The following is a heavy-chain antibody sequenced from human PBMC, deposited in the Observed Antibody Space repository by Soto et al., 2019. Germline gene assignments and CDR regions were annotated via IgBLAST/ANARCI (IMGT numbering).Heavy chain of an antibody. CDR2: IYGGGTT. J-gene: IGHJ4*02. Sequence: EVQLVESGGCLIQPGGSLKLSGAASGFSVSSKYMTWVRQAPGKGLEWVSVIYGGGTTYYADSVKGRFTISRDNSKNTLYLQMNSLRAEDTAVYYCVQTTGWPGFDFWGQGTLVTVSS. CDR1: GFSVSSKY. V-gene: IGHV3-53*01. CDR3: VQTTGWPGFDF. D-gene: IGHD6-19*01.